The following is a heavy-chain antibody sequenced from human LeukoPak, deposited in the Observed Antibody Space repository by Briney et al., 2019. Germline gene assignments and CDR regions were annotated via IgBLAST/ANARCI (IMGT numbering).Heavy chain of an antibody. V-gene: IGHV3-53*01. CDR3: ARDPGYSYGPPVY. CDR1: GFTVSSNY. D-gene: IGHD5-18*01. CDR2: IYSGGST. Sequence: GGSLRLSCAASGFTVSSNYMSWVRKAPGKGLEWVSVIYSGGSTYYADSVKGRFTISRDNSKNTLYLQMNSLRAEDTAVYYCARDPGYSYGPPVYWGQGTLVTVSS. J-gene: IGHJ4*02.